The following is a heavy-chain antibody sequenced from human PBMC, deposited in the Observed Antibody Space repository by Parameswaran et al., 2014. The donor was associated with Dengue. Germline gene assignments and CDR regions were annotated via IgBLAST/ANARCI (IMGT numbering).Heavy chain of an antibody. CDR2: ISYDGSNK. V-gene: IGHV3-30*03. D-gene: IGHD4-17*01. Sequence: MPGVRQAPGKGLEWVAVISYDGSNKYYADSVKGRFTISRDNSKNTLYLQMNSLRAEDTAVYYCARESYGDYVGEYFDYWGQGTLVTVSS. J-gene: IGHJ4*02. CDR3: ARESYGDYVGEYFDY.